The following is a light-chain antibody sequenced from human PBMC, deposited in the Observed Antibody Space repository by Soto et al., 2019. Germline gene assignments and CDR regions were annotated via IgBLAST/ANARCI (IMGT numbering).Light chain of an antibody. Sequence: EIVFTQSPGTLSFSPGERATLSCRASQSVSSSYLAWYQQKPGQAPRLLIYGASSRATGIPDRFSGSGSGTDFTLTISRLEPEDFAVYYCQQYGSSPLTFGGGTRLEIK. V-gene: IGKV3-20*01. J-gene: IGKJ5*01. CDR1: QSVSSSY. CDR2: GAS. CDR3: QQYGSSPLT.